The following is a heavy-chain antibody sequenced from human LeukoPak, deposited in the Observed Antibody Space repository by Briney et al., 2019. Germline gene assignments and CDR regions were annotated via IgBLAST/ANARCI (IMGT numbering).Heavy chain of an antibody. CDR3: ARGPPRGKYYYMDV. V-gene: IGHV3-13*01. D-gene: IGHD1-1*01. Sequence: GGSLRLSCAASGFTFSSFDMHWVRQPTGQGLEWASTIGTASDTYYPGSVEGRFTLSGDNAKNSLYLQMNSLTAGDTAVYYCARGPPRGKYYYMDVWGKGTTVTVSS. CDR2: IGTASDT. CDR1: GFTFSSFD. J-gene: IGHJ6*03.